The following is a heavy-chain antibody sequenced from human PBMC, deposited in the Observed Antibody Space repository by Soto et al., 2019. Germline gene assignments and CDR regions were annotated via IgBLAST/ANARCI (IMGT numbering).Heavy chain of an antibody. CDR3: VKGEYYYDSSGYYPFDY. Sequence: GGSLKPSCSASGFTFFIYAKNSVPQAPRKGLEYVSYISTNGGSTHYADSVKGRFTISRDNSKNTQYLQMSSLRADDTAVYYCVKGEYYYDSSGYYPFDYWGQGTLVTVSS. CDR1: GFTFFIYA. CDR2: ISTNGGST. V-gene: IGHV3-64D*06. D-gene: IGHD3-22*01. J-gene: IGHJ4*02.